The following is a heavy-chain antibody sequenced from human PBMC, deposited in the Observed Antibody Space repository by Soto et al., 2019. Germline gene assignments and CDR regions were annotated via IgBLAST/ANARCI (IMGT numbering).Heavy chain of an antibody. D-gene: IGHD2-15*01. Sequence: GGSLRLSCAAPGFTFRSYGMHWVRQAPGKGLEWLAVISNDGTNKYLADSVKGRLTLSRDNSRNTLSLEINNLRPEDAAVYYCGKDTLDCSGGDCPLYYYYGMDVWGQGTTVTVSS. V-gene: IGHV3-30*18. J-gene: IGHJ6*02. CDR2: ISNDGTNK. CDR3: GKDTLDCSGGDCPLYYYYGMDV. CDR1: GFTFRSYG.